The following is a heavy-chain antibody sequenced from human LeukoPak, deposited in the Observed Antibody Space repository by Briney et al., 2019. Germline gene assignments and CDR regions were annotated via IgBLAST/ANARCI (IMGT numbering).Heavy chain of an antibody. CDR3: ARLTDSSFDY. Sequence: ASVRVSCKASGYTFTGYYMHWVRQAPGQGLEWMGWINPNSGGTNYAQKFQGRVTMTRDTSISTAYMELSSLRSEDTAVYYCARLTDSSFDYWGQGTLVTVSS. V-gene: IGHV1-2*02. CDR1: GYTFTGYY. D-gene: IGHD6-13*01. J-gene: IGHJ4*02. CDR2: INPNSGGT.